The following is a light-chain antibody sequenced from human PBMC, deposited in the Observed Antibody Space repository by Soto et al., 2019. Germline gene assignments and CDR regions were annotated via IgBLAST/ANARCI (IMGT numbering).Light chain of an antibody. CDR3: NSYTSSSTLVL. CDR2: DVS. Sequence: QSALTQPASVSGSPGQSITISCTGTSTDVGGYNYVSWYQHHPGKAPKLIIFDVSDRPSGVSNRFSGSKSGNTASLTISGLQAEDEADYYCNSYTSSSTLVLFGVGTKVTVL. CDR1: STDVGGYNY. V-gene: IGLV2-14*03. J-gene: IGLJ2*01.